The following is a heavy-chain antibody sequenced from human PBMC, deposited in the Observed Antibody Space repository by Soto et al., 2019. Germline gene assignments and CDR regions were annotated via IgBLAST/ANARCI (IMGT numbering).Heavy chain of an antibody. V-gene: IGHV4-4*02. J-gene: IGHJ2*01. Sequence: QVQLQELGPGLVKPSGTLSLTCAVSGASISSSHWWSWVRQPPGKGLEWIGEIYHGGSTYYNASLKSRVAISLDKSKNQFSLKLRSVTAADTAVYYCVRKDYSDWFFDLWGRGTLVTVSS. CDR1: GASISSSHW. D-gene: IGHD4-4*01. CDR2: IYHGGST. CDR3: VRKDYSDWFFDL.